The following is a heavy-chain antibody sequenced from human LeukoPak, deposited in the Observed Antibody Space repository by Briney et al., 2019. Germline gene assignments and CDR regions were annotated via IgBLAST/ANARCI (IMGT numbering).Heavy chain of an antibody. CDR3: ARVRDPRYYYYYGMDV. CDR1: GGTFSSYY. Sequence: PSETLSLTCAVSGGTFSSYYWSWIRQPPGKGLEWISGINRSGSTNYYPSPKSGVTISVDTSKNPFSLKLSSVTAADTAVYYCARVRDPRYYYYYGMDVWGKGTTVTVSS. J-gene: IGHJ6*04. D-gene: IGHD3-10*01. V-gene: IGHV4-34*01. CDR2: INRSGST.